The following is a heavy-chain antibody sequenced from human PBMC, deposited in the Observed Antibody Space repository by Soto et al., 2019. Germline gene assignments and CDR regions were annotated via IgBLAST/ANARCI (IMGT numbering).Heavy chain of an antibody. CDR3: VRSGHSFGGVS. CDR2: MYYSGTS. CDR1: GGSMINYY. V-gene: IGHV4-59*01. Sequence: SETLSLTCSVSGGSMINYYGSWVRQTPEMGLEWIGYMYYSGTSNYDSSLKSRVTISVDTSKNQFSLKLTSVTAADTATYYCVRSGHSFGGVSWGLGTLVTVSS. D-gene: IGHD3-16*01. J-gene: IGHJ1*01.